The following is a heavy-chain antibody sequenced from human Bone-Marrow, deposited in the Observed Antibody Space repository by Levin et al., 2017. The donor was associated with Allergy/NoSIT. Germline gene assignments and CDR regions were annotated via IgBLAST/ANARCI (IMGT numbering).Heavy chain of an antibody. CDR2: ISYDGFNK. D-gene: IGHD3-3*01. V-gene: IGHV3-30*18. J-gene: IGHJ4*02. CDR3: AKSAPHYDFWGGYLSSQPFEKRPRLDS. Sequence: RGESLKISCAASEFNFNIYGMHWVRQAPGKGLEWVAFISYDGFNKYYRDSVKGRFTISRDNSKNTLYLQMSSLRGEDTAVYYCAKSAPHYDFWGGYLSSQPFEKRPRLDSWGQGTLVTVSS. CDR1: EFNFNIYG.